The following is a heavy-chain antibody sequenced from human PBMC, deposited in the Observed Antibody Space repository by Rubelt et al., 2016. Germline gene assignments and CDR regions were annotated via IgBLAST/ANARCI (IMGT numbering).Heavy chain of an antibody. CDR1: GGSISSSSYY. D-gene: IGHD1-1*01. CDR3: ARHPPGTQGPFDP. CDR2: INHSGST. Sequence: QLQLQESGPGLVKPSETLSLTCTVSGGSISSSSYYWGWIRQPPGKGLEWIGEINHSGSTNYNPARKSRCTISVDTAKNQFSRKLSLVTAADTAVYYCARHPPGTQGPFDPWGQGTLVTVSS. J-gene: IGHJ5*02. V-gene: IGHV4-39*01.